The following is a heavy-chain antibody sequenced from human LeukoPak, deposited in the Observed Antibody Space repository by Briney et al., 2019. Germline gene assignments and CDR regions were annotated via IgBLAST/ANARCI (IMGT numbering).Heavy chain of an antibody. CDR1: GFTYSGYT. CDR3: AKASGWYAPFDY. V-gene: IGHV3-30-3*01. Sequence: GWSVRLSRPGTGFTYSGYTIHGVRQAPAKGGDWVAVISYDGSSKYYADSVKGRFTISRDNSKNTPYLQMNSLRAEDTAVYCCAKASGWYAPFDYWGQGTLVTVSS. D-gene: IGHD6-19*01. CDR2: ISYDGSSK. J-gene: IGHJ4*02.